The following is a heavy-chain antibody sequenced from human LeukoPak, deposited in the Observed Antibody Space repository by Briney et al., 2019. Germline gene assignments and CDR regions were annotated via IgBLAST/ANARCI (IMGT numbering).Heavy chain of an antibody. CDR1: GFTFSSYW. Sequence: GGSLRLSCAASGFTFSSYWVSWVRQAPGKGLEWVANIKQDGSEKYYVDSVKGRFTISRDNAKNSLHLQMNSLRAEDTAVYYCARDPFGVVTPIDYWGQGTLVTVSS. CDR3: ARDPFGVVTPIDY. CDR2: IKQDGSEK. V-gene: IGHV3-7*01. D-gene: IGHD3-3*01. J-gene: IGHJ4*02.